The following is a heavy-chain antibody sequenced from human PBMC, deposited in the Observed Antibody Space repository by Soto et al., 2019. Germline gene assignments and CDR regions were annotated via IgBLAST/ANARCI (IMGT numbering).Heavy chain of an antibody. CDR3: ARDWSKFSYNYPYYYAMDA. Sequence: EVQLVETGGGLIQPGGSLRLSCSVSGFSVTNNYISWVRQAPGKGLEWVSLLSSSGTTYYADSVRGRFTVSRDDSKNTLHLQMDSLTPEHTAVYYCARDWSKFSYNYPYYYAMDAWGQGTTVSVSS. CDR2: LSSSGTT. CDR1: GFSVTNNY. D-gene: IGHD5-18*01. V-gene: IGHV3-53*02. J-gene: IGHJ6*02.